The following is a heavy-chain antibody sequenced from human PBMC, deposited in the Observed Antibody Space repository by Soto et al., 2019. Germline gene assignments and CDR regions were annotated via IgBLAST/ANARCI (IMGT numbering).Heavy chain of an antibody. CDR3: TREGRISDYFPSWFDP. V-gene: IGHV3-49*03. CDR1: GFTFGDYA. CDR2: IRSKAYGGTT. Sequence: GGSLRLSCTASGFTFGDYAMSWFRQAPGKGLEWVGFIRSKAYGGTTEYAASVKGRFTISRDDSKSIAYLQMNSLKTEDTAVYYCTREGRISDYFPSWFDPWGQGTLVTAPQ. D-gene: IGHD4-17*01. J-gene: IGHJ5*02.